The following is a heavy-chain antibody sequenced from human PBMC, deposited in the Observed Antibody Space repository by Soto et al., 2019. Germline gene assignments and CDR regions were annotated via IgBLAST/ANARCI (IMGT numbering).Heavy chain of an antibody. CDR1: VFTFSSYE. CDR3: ARGRDGYNPDFDI. J-gene: IGHJ3*02. D-gene: IGHD5-12*01. Sequence: GRSLRLSCAASVFTFSSYEMNWVRQAPGKGLEVVSYISSSGSTIYYADSVKVRFTISRDNAKNSLYLQMNSLRAEDTAVYYCARGRDGYNPDFDIWGQGTMVTGSS. CDR2: ISSSGSTI. V-gene: IGHV3-48*03.